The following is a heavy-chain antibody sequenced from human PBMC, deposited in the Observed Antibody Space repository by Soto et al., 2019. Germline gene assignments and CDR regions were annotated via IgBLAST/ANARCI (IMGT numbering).Heavy chain of an antibody. J-gene: IGHJ4*02. CDR1: GFTFSRYA. CDR3: ARSRSGAVADSFDF. CDR2: ISRDGTNK. V-gene: IGHV3-30*04. D-gene: IGHD3-10*01. Sequence: GGSLRLSCAASGFTFSRYAIHWVRQAPGKGLEWVAVISRDGTNKYYVDSVKGRFTISRDNSRNTLYLQMNSLRHEDAAVYYCARSRSGAVADSFDFWGQGTLVTVS.